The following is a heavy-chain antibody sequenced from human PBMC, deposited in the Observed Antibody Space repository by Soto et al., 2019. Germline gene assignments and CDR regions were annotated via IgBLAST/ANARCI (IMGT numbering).Heavy chain of an antibody. J-gene: IGHJ6*02. Sequence: ASVKVSCKASGYTFTSYGISWVRQAPGQGLEWMGWISAYNGNTNYAQKLQGRVTMTTDTSTSTAYLQWSSLKASDTAIYYCAASIFYYGMGVWGQGTTVTVSS. CDR1: GYTFTSYG. CDR3: AASIFYYGMGV. CDR2: ISAYNGNT. V-gene: IGHV1-18*04.